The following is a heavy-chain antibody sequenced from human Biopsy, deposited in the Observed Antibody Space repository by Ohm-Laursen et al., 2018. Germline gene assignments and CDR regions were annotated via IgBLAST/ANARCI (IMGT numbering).Heavy chain of an antibody. V-gene: IGHV4-31*03. CDR3: VREPKTGTAEAWYFDL. CDR2: ISYNERT. J-gene: IGHJ2*01. Sequence: TLSLTSSVSGASVKTSGYFWAWIRQRPGKGLEWIGYISYNERTHYNPSLTSRLAISFDTSNNRISLQLRSVSVADTAVYYCVREPKTGTAEAWYFDLWGRGSPVTVPS. CDR1: GASVKTSGYF. D-gene: IGHD3-9*01.